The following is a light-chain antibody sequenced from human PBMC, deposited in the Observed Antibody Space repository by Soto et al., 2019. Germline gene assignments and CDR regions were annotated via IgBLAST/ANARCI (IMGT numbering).Light chain of an antibody. CDR3: QQRSNWPPT. CDR1: QSVSSY. V-gene: IGKV3-11*01. CDR2: DAS. J-gene: IGKJ2*01. Sequence: EIVLTQSPATLSLSPGERATLSCRASQSVSSYLAWYQQKPGQAPRLLIYDASNRATGIPARFSGSGSGTGFTLTISSLEPEDYEVYYCQQRSNWPPTFGQGTKLEIK.